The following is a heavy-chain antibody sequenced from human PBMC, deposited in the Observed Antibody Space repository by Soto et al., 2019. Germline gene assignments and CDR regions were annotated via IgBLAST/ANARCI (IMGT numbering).Heavy chain of an antibody. J-gene: IGHJ6*02. V-gene: IGHV1-2*02. D-gene: IGHD6-13*01. CDR2: IRPNGGST. CDR3: ARGSVASAAEPTGMDV. Sequence: ASVKVSCKASGYTFTAYYIHWVRQAPGQEFEWMGWIRPNGGSTDFAREFQGRFTMTWDTSISTAYMDLSSLRSDDTAIYYCARGSVASAAEPTGMDVWGQGTTVTVSS. CDR1: GYTFTAYY.